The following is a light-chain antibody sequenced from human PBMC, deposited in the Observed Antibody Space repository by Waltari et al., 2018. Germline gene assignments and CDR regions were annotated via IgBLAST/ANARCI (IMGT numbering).Light chain of an antibody. CDR3: SSYTGSTNNLYV. V-gene: IGLV2-8*01. CDR2: DVT. Sequence: QSALTQPPSASGSPGQSVAISFTGTSSHVGAYTYVPWYQQHPGKAPKLIIYDVTKRPSGVPDRFSGSKSGNTASLTVSGLQADDEADYHCSSYTGSTNNLYVFGTGTKVTVL. CDR1: SSHVGAYTY. J-gene: IGLJ1*01.